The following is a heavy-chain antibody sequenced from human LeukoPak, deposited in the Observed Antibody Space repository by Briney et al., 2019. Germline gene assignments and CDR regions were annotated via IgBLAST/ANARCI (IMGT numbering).Heavy chain of an antibody. V-gene: IGHV3-23*01. J-gene: IGHJ4*02. D-gene: IGHD3-22*01. CDR1: GFTFSIYA. CDR2: ITGGRSA. Sequence: GGSLRLSCAASGFTFSIYAMNWVRQAPGKGLEWVSGITGGRSAYYADSVRGRFTISRDNSKNTVTLEMNSLRAEDTAVYYCARDPTYYYDSSGYYHRCYFDYWGQGTLVTVSS. CDR3: ARDPTYYYDSSGYYHRCYFDY.